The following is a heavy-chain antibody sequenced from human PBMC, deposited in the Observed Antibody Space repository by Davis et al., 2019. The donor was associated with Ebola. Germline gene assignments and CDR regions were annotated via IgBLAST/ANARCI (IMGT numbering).Heavy chain of an antibody. V-gene: IGHV3-23*01. Sequence: PGGSLRLSCAASGFTFSSYAMSWVRQAPGKGLEWVSAISGSGGSTYYADSVKGRFTISRDNSKNTLYLQMNSLRAEDTAVYYCAKDGYGEVLPYYFDYWGQGTLVTVSS. CDR1: GFTFSSYA. CDR2: ISGSGGST. D-gene: IGHD5-18*01. CDR3: AKDGYGEVLPYYFDY. J-gene: IGHJ4*02.